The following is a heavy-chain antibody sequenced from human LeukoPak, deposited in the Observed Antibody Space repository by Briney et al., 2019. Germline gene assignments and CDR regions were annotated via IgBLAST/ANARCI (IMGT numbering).Heavy chain of an antibody. CDR2: ISGSGGNT. CDR1: GFTFSSYA. D-gene: IGHD2-21*02. CDR3: AKATWGVVTAKFAMDV. J-gene: IGHJ6*02. V-gene: IGHV3-23*01. Sequence: GGSLRLSCAASGFTFSSYAMSWVRQAPGKGLEWVSAISGSGGNTYYADSVKGRFTISRDNSKNTLYLQMNSLRAEDTAVYFCAKATWGVVTAKFAMDVWGQGTTVTVSS.